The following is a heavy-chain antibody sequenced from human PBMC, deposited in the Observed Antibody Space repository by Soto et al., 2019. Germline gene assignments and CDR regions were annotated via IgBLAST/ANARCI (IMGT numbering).Heavy chain of an antibody. Sequence: APVKVSCKASGYTFTSYGISWVRQAPGQGLEWMGWISAYNGNTNYAQKLQGRVTMTTDTSTSTAYMELRSLRSDDTAVYYCASGTDYYDSSGYYGVFDYWGQGTLVTVSS. D-gene: IGHD3-22*01. CDR1: GYTFTSYG. CDR2: ISAYNGNT. CDR3: ASGTDYYDSSGYYGVFDY. V-gene: IGHV1-18*01. J-gene: IGHJ4*02.